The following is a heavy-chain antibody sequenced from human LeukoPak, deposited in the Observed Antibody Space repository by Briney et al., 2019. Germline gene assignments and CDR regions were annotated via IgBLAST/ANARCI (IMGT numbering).Heavy chain of an antibody. D-gene: IGHD3-10*01. V-gene: IGHV4-59*03. CDR1: GGSISSYY. CDR3: ASVAYYGSGSYYRYFDY. Sequence: SETLSLTCTVSGGSISSYYWNWIRQSPGKGLEWVGYISYSGDTNYNPSLKRRVTISVDTSKNQFSLNLTSVIAADTAVYYCASVAYYGSGSYYRYFDYWGQGALVTVSS. J-gene: IGHJ4*02. CDR2: ISYSGDT.